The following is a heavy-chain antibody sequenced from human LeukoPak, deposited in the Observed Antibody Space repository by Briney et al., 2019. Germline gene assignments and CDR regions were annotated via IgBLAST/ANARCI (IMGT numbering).Heavy chain of an antibody. CDR2: ISWNSGSI. CDR1: GFTFDDYA. Sequence: GGSLRLSCAASGFTFDDYAMHWVRQAPGKGLEWVPGISWNSGSIGYADSVKGRFTISRDNAKNSLYLQMNSLRAEDTALYYCAHSLGSSFDYWGQGTLVTVSS. D-gene: IGHD6-13*01. CDR3: AHSLGSSFDY. J-gene: IGHJ4*02. V-gene: IGHV3-9*01.